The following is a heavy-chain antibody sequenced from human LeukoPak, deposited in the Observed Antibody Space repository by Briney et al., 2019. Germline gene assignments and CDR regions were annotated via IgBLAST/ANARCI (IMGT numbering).Heavy chain of an antibody. J-gene: IGHJ6*02. Sequence: SETLSLTCTVSGGSISSSSYYWGWIRQPPGKGLEWIGSIYYSGSTYYNPSLKSRVTISVDTSKNQFSLKLSSVTAADTAVYYCARRVDYYDSSGYRYGMDVWGQGTTVTVSS. D-gene: IGHD3-22*01. CDR2: IYYSGST. CDR1: GGSISSSSYY. V-gene: IGHV4-39*01. CDR3: ARRVDYYDSSGYRYGMDV.